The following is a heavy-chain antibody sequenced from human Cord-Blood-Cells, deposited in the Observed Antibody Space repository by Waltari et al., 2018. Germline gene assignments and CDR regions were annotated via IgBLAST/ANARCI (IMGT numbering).Heavy chain of an antibody. V-gene: IGHV4-34*01. CDR3: ARGPITMVRGVIPYY. J-gene: IGHJ4*02. D-gene: IGHD3-10*01. CDR2: INHSGST. CDR1: GGSFSGYY. Sequence: QVQLQQWGAGLLKPSETLSLTCAVYGGSFSGYYWSWIRQPPGKGLEWIGEINHSGSTNYNPSLKSRVTISVDTSKNQFSLKLSSVTAADTAVYYWARGPITMVRGVIPYYWGQGTLVTVSS.